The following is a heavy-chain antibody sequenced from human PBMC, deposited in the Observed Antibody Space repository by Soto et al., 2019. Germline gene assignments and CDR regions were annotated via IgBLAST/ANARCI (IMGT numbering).Heavy chain of an antibody. Sequence: SGGSLRLSCTASGFTFTDAWMSWVRQAPGKGLEWVGRIKTKADGGTADFAAPVKGRFTMSRDDSKNTLYLQLNNLKTEDTAVYYCTTLPLDCWGQGALVTVSS. J-gene: IGHJ4*02. CDR2: IKTKADGGTA. CDR3: TTLPLDC. V-gene: IGHV3-15*01. CDR1: GFTFTDAW.